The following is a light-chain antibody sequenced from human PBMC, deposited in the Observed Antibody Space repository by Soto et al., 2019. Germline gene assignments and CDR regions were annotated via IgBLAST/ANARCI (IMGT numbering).Light chain of an antibody. Sequence: DIQMPQPPSPLSASVGDRVTITCRASQSTSSYLYWYQQKPGKAPKLLIYAASSLQSGVTSRFSGSGSGTDFTLTISSLQPEYVATYYCQQSYSTPPTFGGGTKVEIK. CDR2: AAS. J-gene: IGKJ4*01. CDR1: QSTSSY. CDR3: QQSYSTPPT. V-gene: IGKV1-39*01.